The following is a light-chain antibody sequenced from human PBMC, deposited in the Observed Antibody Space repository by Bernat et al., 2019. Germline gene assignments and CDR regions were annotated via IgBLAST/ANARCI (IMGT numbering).Light chain of an antibody. CDR3: QQYNSYSGT. J-gene: IGKJ2*01. CDR2: KAS. CDR1: QSISSW. V-gene: IGKV1-5*03. Sequence: DIQMTQSPSTLSASVGDRVTITCRAGQSISSWLAWYQQKPGKAPKLLIYKASSLESGVPSRFSGSGSGTEFTLTISSLQPDDFATYYCQQYNSYSGTFGQRTKLEIK.